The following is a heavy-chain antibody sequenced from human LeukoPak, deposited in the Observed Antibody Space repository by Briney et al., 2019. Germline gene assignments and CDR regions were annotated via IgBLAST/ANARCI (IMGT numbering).Heavy chain of an antibody. V-gene: IGHV1-69*05. CDR1: GGTFSSHA. J-gene: IGHJ3*02. D-gene: IGHD3-22*01. CDR3: AGTYYYDSSGSYRAFDI. CDR2: IIPIFGTA. Sequence: SVKVSCKASGGTFSSHAISWVRQAPGQGLEWMGGIIPIFGTANYAQKFQGRVTITTDESTSTAYMELSSLRSEDTAVYYCAGTYYYDSSGSYRAFDIWGQGTMVTVSS.